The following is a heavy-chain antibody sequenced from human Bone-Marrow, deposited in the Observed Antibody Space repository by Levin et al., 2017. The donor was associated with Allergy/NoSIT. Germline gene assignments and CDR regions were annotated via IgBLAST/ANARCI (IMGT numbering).Heavy chain of an antibody. Sequence: SETLSLTCTVSGVSISSDSYYWAWIRQPPGKGLEWIGAIYYSGNTYYNPSLKSRVTISVDTSKNQFSLKLSSVTAADTAVYYCGRQGPFVPPDYWGQGALVIVSS. CDR1: GVSISSDSYY. CDR3: GRQGPFVPPDY. V-gene: IGHV4-39*01. CDR2: IYYSGNT. D-gene: IGHD6-6*01. J-gene: IGHJ4*02.